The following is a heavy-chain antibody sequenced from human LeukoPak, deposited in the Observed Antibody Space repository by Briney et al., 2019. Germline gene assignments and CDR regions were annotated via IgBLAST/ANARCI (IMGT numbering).Heavy chain of an antibody. CDR3: ARDARWGLLLRSRRGYFDY. J-gene: IGHJ4*02. CDR2: INPSGGRT. D-gene: IGHD3-22*01. Sequence: ASVKVSCKASGYTFTSYYIYWMRQAHGHGLDWMGIINPSGGRTNYAHKFQGRVTMTRDMSTSTVYMELSSLRSEDTAVCYCARDARWGLLLRSRRGYFDYWGQGTLVTVSS. CDR1: GYTFTSYY. V-gene: IGHV1-46*01.